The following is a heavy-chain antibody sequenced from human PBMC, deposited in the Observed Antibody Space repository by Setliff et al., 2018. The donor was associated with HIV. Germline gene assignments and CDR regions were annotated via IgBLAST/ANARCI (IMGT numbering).Heavy chain of an antibody. CDR1: GFSFSSYA. V-gene: IGHV3-23*01. CDR3: AKKTAAYTSGSWLHY. J-gene: IGHJ4*02. D-gene: IGHD3-10*01. Sequence: GGSLRLSCAATGFSFSSYAMNWVRQTPGKGLEWVSGIGGSGGSSYYADSVKGRFTVSRDYSQNTIYLQMSSLRVEDSAVYYCAKKTAAYTSGSWLHYWGQGTLVTVSS. CDR2: IGGSGGSS.